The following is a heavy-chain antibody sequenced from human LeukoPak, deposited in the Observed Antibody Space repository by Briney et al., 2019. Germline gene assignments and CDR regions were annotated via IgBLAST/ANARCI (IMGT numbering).Heavy chain of an antibody. CDR3: ARGRDYGERY. J-gene: IGHJ4*02. D-gene: IGHD4-17*01. V-gene: IGHV4-34*01. Sequence: SETLSLTCAVYGGSFSGYYWSWIRQPPGKGLEWIGEINHSGSTNYNPSLKSRVTISVDTSKNQFSLKLSSVTAADTAVYYCARGRDYGERYWGQGTLVTVSS. CDR1: GGSFSGYY. CDR2: INHSGST.